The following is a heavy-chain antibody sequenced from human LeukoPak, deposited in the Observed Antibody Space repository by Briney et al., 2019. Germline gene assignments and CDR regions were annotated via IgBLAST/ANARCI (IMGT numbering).Heavy chain of an antibody. Sequence: SEALSLTCTVSGGSISSYYWNWIRQAPGKGLEWIGYIHYSGSTNHNSSLKSRVTISVDTSKNQYSLKLSSVTAADTAVYYCARDGVAGGFDYWGQGTLVTVSS. V-gene: IGHV4-59*01. D-gene: IGHD6-19*01. CDR2: IHYSGST. CDR3: ARDGVAGGFDY. J-gene: IGHJ4*02. CDR1: GGSISSYY.